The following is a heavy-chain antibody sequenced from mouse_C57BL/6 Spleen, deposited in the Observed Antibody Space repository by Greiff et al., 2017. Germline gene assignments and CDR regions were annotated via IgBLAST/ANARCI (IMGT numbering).Heavy chain of an antibody. D-gene: IGHD2-2*01. J-gene: IGHJ2*01. V-gene: IGHV1-59*01. CDR3: AVYYGYDDY. Sequence: VQLQQPGAELVRPGTSVKLSCKASGYTFTSYWMHWVKQRPGQGLEWIGVIDPSDSYTNYNQKFKGKATLTVDTSSSTAYMQLSSLTSEDSAVYYCAVYYGYDDYWGQGTTLTVSS. CDR2: IDPSDSYT. CDR1: GYTFTSYW.